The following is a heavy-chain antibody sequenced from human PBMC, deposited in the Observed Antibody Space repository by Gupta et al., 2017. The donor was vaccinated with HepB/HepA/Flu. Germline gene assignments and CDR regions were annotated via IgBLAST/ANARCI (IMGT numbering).Heavy chain of an antibody. V-gene: IGHV3-7*01. Sequence: EVQLLESGGGLGQPGGSLGLSCVASEFTYTRNCMSWVRQAPGKGLEWVANIKNNGDEKYVLDSVEGRFTFSRDNGKNSLHLQMNNLKVEDTAVYYCARLGLVAGGPNWFDPWGQGTLVTVSS. D-gene: IGHD2-15*01. J-gene: IGHJ5*02. CDR1: EFTYTRNC. CDR3: ARLGLVAGGPNWFDP. CDR2: IKNNGDEK.